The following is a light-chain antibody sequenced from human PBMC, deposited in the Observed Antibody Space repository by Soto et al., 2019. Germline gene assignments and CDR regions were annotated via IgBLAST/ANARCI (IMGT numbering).Light chain of an antibody. V-gene: IGKV3-20*01. CDR3: QQYGNSPWT. CDR1: QSVSNNY. Sequence: EIVLTQSPGTLSLSPGERATLSCRASQSVSNNYLAWYQQKPGQAPRLLIYGASNRATGIPDRFSRSGSGTDFTLTISRLEPEDFVVYYCQQYGNSPWTFGQGTKVEIK. J-gene: IGKJ1*01. CDR2: GAS.